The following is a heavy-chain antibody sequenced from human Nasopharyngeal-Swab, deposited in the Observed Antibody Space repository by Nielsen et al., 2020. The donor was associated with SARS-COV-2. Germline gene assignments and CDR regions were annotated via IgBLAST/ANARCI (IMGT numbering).Heavy chain of an antibody. Sequence: GESLKISCAASGFTFRASGLSWVRLAPGKGLEWVSGISRSGGSVDYAGAVKGRFTTSRDNSKNMVFLQMDSLRVEDTAVYYCVKGTTAPDIWGQGTLVTVSS. CDR3: VKGTTAPDI. V-gene: IGHV3-23*01. D-gene: IGHD1-7*01. CDR1: GFTFRASG. J-gene: IGHJ4*02. CDR2: ISRSGGSV.